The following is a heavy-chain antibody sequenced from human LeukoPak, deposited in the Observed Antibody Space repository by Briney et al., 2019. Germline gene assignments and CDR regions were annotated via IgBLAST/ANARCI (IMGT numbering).Heavy chain of an antibody. CDR3: ARGERPGPDY. Sequence: SETLSLTCIVSGSSITTYYWSSIRQPPGKGLEWIGYISYRGSTNYNPSLNNRVTISLDTSKNQFSLKVTSVTAADTAVYYCARGERPGPDYWGPGILVTVSS. V-gene: IGHV4-59*01. CDR2: ISYRGST. J-gene: IGHJ4*02. CDR1: GSSITTYY. D-gene: IGHD2-8*02.